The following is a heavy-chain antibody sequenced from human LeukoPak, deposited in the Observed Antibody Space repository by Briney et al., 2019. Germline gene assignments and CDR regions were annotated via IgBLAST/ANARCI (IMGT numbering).Heavy chain of an antibody. CDR2: INPNSGGT. Sequence: ASVKVSCKASGYTFTGYYMHWVRQAPGQGLEWMGWINPNSGGTNYAQKFQGRVTMTRDTSISTAYMELSRLRSDDTAVYYCGRDAYCSSTSCFNWFDPWGQGTLVTVSS. V-gene: IGHV1-2*02. D-gene: IGHD2-2*01. CDR1: GYTFTGYY. J-gene: IGHJ5*02. CDR3: GRDAYCSSTSCFNWFDP.